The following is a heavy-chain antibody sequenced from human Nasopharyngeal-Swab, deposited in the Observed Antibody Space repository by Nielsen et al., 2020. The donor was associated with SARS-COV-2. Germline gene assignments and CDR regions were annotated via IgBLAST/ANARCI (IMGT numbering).Heavy chain of an antibody. Sequence: ASVKVSCNVSGYTLTELSMHWVRQAPGKGLEWMGGFDPEDGETIYAQKFQGRVTMTEDTSTDTAYMELSSLRSEDTAVYYCATADPAGSPSVWFDYWGQGTLVTVSS. CDR1: GYTLTELS. CDR3: ATADPAGSPSVWFDY. J-gene: IGHJ4*02. V-gene: IGHV1-24*01. CDR2: FDPEDGET. D-gene: IGHD1-14*01.